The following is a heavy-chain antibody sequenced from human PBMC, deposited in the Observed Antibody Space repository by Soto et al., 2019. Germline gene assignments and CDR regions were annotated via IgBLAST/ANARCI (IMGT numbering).Heavy chain of an antibody. J-gene: IGHJ6*02. CDR1: GFTFTSSA. D-gene: IGHD3-16*01. CDR3: AMVDVYVTPSPQDV. CDR2: IVVGSGNT. Sequence: SVKVSCKASGFTFTSSAVQWVRQARGQRLEWIGWIVVGSGNTNYAQNLQGRVTLTTDTSTSTAYMELTSLRSNDTAIYYCAMVDVYVTPSPQDVWGQGTTVTVSS. V-gene: IGHV1-58*01.